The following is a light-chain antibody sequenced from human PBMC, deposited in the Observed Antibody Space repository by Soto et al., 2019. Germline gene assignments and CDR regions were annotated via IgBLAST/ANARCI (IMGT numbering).Light chain of an antibody. V-gene: IGKV1-5*03. J-gene: IGKJ1*01. CDR1: QTISTW. CDR3: QLYNTYSGT. CDR2: RAS. Sequence: DIQVTQSPPTLSASVGDRVTITCRASQTISTWMAWYQQKPGKATNLLIYRASTLQSGVPSRFSASGSGTEFILTISSLQPDDFATYYCQLYNTYSGTFGQGTKVDIK.